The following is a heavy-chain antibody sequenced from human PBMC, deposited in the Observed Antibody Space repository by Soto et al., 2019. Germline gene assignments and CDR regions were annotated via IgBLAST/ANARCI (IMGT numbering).Heavy chain of an antibody. Sequence: PGESLKISCKGSGYSFTSYWIGWVRQMPGKGLEWMGIIYPGDSDTRYSPSFQGQVTISADKSISTAYLQWSSLKASDTAMYYCARSTTVTTIGFDPWGQGTLVTVSS. CDR2: IYPGDSDT. D-gene: IGHD4-17*01. CDR1: GYSFTSYW. V-gene: IGHV5-51*01. J-gene: IGHJ5*02. CDR3: ARSTTVTTIGFDP.